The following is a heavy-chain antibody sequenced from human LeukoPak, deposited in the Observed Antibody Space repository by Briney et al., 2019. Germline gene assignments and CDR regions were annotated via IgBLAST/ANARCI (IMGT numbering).Heavy chain of an antibody. J-gene: IGHJ4*02. CDR1: GFTFSTYY. V-gene: IGHV3-21*01. CDR3: ASGFSSSPYFDY. Sequence: GGSLRLSCADSGFTFSTYYMNWVRQAPGKGLEWVSFITGSSSYIYYTDSVKGRFTISRDNAKNSLFLQMNSLRDEDTAVYYCASGFSSSPYFDYWGQGTLVTVSS. D-gene: IGHD6-6*01. CDR2: ITGSSSYI.